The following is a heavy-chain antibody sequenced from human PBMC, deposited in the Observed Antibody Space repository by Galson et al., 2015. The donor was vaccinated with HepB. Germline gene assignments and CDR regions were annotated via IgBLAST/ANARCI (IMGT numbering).Heavy chain of an antibody. CDR1: GGSVSSGSYY. CDR2: IYYSGST. CDR3: ARVILTGNTKDYGMDV. Sequence: SETLSLTCTVSGGSVSSGSYYWSWIRQPPGKGLEWIGYIYYSGSTNYNPSLKSRVTISVDTSKNQFSLKLSSVTAADTAVYYCARVILTGNTKDYGMDVWGQGTTVTVSS. V-gene: IGHV4-61*01. D-gene: IGHD3-9*01. J-gene: IGHJ6*02.